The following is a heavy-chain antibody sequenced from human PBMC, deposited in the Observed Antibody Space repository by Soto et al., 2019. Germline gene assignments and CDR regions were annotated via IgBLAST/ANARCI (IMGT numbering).Heavy chain of an antibody. CDR1: GFTFSDYY. D-gene: IGHD4-17*01. CDR3: ARATSHDYGGKEHHDAFDI. V-gene: IGHV3-11*06. Sequence: QVQLVESGGGLVKPGGSLRLSCAASGFTFSDYYMSWIRQAPGKGLEWVSYISRSSSYTNYADSVKGRFTISRDNAKNSLYLQMNSLRAEDTAVYYCARATSHDYGGKEHHDAFDIWGQGTMVTVSS. J-gene: IGHJ3*02. CDR2: ISRSSSYT.